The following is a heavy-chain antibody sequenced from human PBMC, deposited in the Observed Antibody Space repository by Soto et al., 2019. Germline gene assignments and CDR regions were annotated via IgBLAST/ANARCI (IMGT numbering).Heavy chain of an antibody. CDR2: MNPNSGNT. CDR1: GYTFTSYD. J-gene: IGHJ3*02. V-gene: IGHV1-8*01. Sequence: ASVKVSCKASGYTFTSYDINWVRQATGQGLEWMGWMNPNSGNTGYAQKFQGRVTMTRNTSISTAYMELSSLRSEDTAVYYCARGVSYDYIWGSYRRLADAFDIWGRGTMVTVSS. D-gene: IGHD3-16*02. CDR3: ARGVSYDYIWGSYRRLADAFDI.